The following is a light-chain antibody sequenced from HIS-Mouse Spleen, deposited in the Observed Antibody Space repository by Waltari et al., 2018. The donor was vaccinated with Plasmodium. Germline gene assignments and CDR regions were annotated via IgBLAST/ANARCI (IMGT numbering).Light chain of an antibody. V-gene: IGLV2-8*01. CDR1: SSDVGGYNY. J-gene: IGLJ2*01. Sequence: QSALTQPPSASGSPGQSVTISCTGTSSDVGGYNYVSWYQQHPGNAPKPMIYGVSKRPSGVPDRCSGSKAGNTASLTVSGLQAEDEADYYCSSYAGSNNLVFGGGTKLTVL. CDR2: GVS. CDR3: SSYAGSNNLV.